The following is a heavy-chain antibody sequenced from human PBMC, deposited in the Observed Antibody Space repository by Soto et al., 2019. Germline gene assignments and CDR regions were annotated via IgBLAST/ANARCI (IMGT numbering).Heavy chain of an antibody. CDR2: IFDSGST. CDR1: GGSISSGGYY. CDR3: ARSQVRAPPGSHPFDY. V-gene: IGHV4-31*03. Sequence: QVQLQESGPGLVKPSQTLSLTCTVSGGSISSGGYYWSWIRQHPGTGLEWIGYIFDSGSTYYIPSLKSRVPISADPSKTKFSLKLSSVTAADTAVYYCARSQVRAPPGSHPFDYWGQGTLVTVSA. D-gene: IGHD3-10*01. J-gene: IGHJ4*02.